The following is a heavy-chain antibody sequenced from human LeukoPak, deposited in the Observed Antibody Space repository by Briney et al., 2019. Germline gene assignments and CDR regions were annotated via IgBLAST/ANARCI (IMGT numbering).Heavy chain of an antibody. V-gene: IGHV1-2*02. CDR1: GYTFIGYY. CDR3: AREGYGGGQDFDV. J-gene: IGHJ3*01. Sequence: ASVKVSCKASGYTFIGYYMHWVRQAPGQGLEWMGWIIPNSGGTNYAQKFQGRVTMTRDRSISTAYMELSRLRSDDTAVYYCAREGYGGGQDFDVWGQGTMVTVSS. D-gene: IGHD1-26*01. CDR2: IIPNSGGT.